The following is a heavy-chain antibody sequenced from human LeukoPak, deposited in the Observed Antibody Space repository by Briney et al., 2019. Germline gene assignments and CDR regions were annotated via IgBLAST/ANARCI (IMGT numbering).Heavy chain of an antibody. J-gene: IGHJ6*02. V-gene: IGHV4-59*01. D-gene: IGHD2-15*01. CDR3: AREEGYCSGGSCYPGGMDV. CDR2: IYYSGST. Sequence: PSETLSLTCTDSGGSISSYYWSWIRQPPGKGLEWIEYIYYSGSTNYNPSLKSRVTISVDTSKNQFSLKLSSVTAADTAVYYCAREEGYCSGGSCYPGGMDVWGQGTTVTVSS. CDR1: GGSISSYY.